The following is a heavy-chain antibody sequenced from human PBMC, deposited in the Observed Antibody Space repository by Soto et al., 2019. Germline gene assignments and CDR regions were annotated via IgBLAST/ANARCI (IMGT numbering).Heavy chain of an antibody. CDR3: VVAAPPYHSDS. V-gene: IGHV1-18*01. CDR2: ISAYNGNT. Sequence: QVQLVQSGAEVKKPGSSVKVSCNVSGYTFTSYGISWVRQAPGQGLEWMGWISAYNGNTNYIQKLQGRVTMTPDTSTSTAYMELRSLRSDDTAVYYCVVAAPPYHSDSWGQENLVTVST. D-gene: IGHD2-15*01. J-gene: IGHJ4*02. CDR1: GYTFTSYG.